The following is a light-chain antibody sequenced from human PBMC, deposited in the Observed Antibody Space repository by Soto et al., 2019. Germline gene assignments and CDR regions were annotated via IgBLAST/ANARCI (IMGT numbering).Light chain of an antibody. CDR3: CSYAGSYSYV. V-gene: IGLV1-40*01. J-gene: IGLJ1*01. CDR1: SSNIGAGYV. CDR2: DVS. Sequence: QSVLTQPPSVSGAPGQRVTISCTGSSSNIGAGYVVHWYQQLSRAPKLMIYDVSKRPSGVPDRFSGSKSGNTASLTISGHQAEDEADYYCCSYAGSYSYVFGTGTKVTVL.